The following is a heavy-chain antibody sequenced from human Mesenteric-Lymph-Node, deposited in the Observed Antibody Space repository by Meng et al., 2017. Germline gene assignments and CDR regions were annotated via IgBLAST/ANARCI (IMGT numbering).Heavy chain of an antibody. D-gene: IGHD3-22*01. V-gene: IGHV3-20*04. CDR2: IYSGGST. Sequence: GESLKISCAASEFTFEDYGMSWVRQAPGKGLEWVSVIYSGGSTYYADSVKGRFTISRDNAKNSLSLQMNSLRAEDTAVYYCARDQYYYDSSGYYRLDAFDIWGQGTMVTVSS. CDR3: ARDQYYYDSSGYYRLDAFDI. CDR1: EFTFEDYG. J-gene: IGHJ3*02.